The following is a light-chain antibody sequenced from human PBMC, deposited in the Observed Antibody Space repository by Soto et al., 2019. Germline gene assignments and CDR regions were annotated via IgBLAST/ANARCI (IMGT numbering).Light chain of an antibody. V-gene: IGKV3-20*01. CDR3: QQYGSSPSWT. CDR1: QSVSSSY. J-gene: IGKJ1*01. CDR2: GAS. Sequence: EIVLTQSPGTLSLSPGERATLSCRASQSVSSSYLAWYQQKPGQAPRLLIYGASSRATGIPDRFSGSGSGTDFTLTISRLEPEGFAVYYCQQYGSSPSWTFGQGTKV.